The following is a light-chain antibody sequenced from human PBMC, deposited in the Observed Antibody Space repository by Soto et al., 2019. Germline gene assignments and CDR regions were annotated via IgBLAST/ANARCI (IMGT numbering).Light chain of an antibody. J-gene: IGLJ2*01. CDR3: QVWDSSYVV. CDR2: RDS. V-gene: IGLV3-9*01. CDR1: NVGSKS. Sequence: SSELTQPLSVSVALGQTARITCGGDNVGSKSVHWYQQKPGQAPVLVIYRDSNRPSGIPERFSGSNSGNTATLTISRAQAGDEADYYCQVWDSSYVVFGGGTKVTVL.